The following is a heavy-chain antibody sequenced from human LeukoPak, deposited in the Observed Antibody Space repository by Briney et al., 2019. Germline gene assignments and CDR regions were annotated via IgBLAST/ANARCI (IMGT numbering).Heavy chain of an antibody. CDR2: IWYDGSNK. Sequence: PGGSLRLSCAASGFIFNSYGMHWVRQAPGKGLEWVAFIWYDGSNKYYVDSVKGRFTISRDNSKNTLYLQMNSLTAEDTAVYYCARSWAIRGAIHSPPAHNMDVWGKGTTVTVSS. J-gene: IGHJ6*03. CDR1: GFIFNSYG. V-gene: IGHV3-33*01. CDR3: ARSWAIRGAIHSPPAHNMDV. D-gene: IGHD3-10*01.